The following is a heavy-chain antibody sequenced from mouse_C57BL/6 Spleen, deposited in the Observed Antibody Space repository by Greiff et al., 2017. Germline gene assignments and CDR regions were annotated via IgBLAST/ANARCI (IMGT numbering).Heavy chain of an antibody. CDR3: AEEGDSKGAMDY. V-gene: IGHV2-9*01. CDR2: IWGGGNT. D-gene: IGHD2-5*01. Sequence: VKLVESGPGLVAPSQSLSITCTVSGFSLTSYGVDWVRQPPGKGLEWLGGIWGGGNTNYNSALMSRMSISKDDSKSHVFLKMNSLQTYDTAMYYGAEEGDSKGAMDYWGQGTSVTVSS. CDR1: GFSLTSYG. J-gene: IGHJ4*01.